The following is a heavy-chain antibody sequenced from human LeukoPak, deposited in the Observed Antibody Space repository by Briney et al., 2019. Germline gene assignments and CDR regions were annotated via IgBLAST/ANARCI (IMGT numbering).Heavy chain of an antibody. V-gene: IGHV3-15*01. J-gene: IGHJ4*02. CDR2: IKSKTDGGTA. CDR1: GFTFYNAW. Sequence: GGSLRLSCAAGGFTFYNAWMTLVRQAPGKGLEWVGRIKSKTDGGTADYVAPVKGRFTISRDDSKNTLYLQMDNLKTEDTAVYYCTTFARDFWGQGTLVTVSS. CDR3: TTFARDF.